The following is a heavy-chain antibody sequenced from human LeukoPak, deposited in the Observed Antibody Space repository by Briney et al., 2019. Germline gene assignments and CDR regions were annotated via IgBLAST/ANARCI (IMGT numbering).Heavy chain of an antibody. CDR3: ARGLAAAGPYYYYYYMDV. D-gene: IGHD6-13*01. J-gene: IGHJ6*03. CDR2: IYASGST. Sequence: SENLSLTCTASGGSISSYYWCWIRQPPGTGLEWIGYIYASGSTNYTPSLKSRVTISVDTSKNQFSLKLSSVTAADTAVYYCARGLAAAGPYYYYYYMDVWGKGTTVTVSS. V-gene: IGHV4-4*09. CDR1: GGSISSYY.